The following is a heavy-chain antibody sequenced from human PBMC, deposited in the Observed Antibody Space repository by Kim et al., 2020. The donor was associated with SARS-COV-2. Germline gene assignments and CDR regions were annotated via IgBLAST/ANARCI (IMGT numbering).Heavy chain of an antibody. CDR1: GYTFTSYY. Sequence: ASVKVSCKASGYTFTSYYMHWVRQAPGQGLEWMGIINPSGGSTSYAQKFQGRVTMTRDTSTSTVYMELSSLRSEDTAVYYCARGRGPRWSSSWYLHAFDIWGQGTMVTVSS. CDR3: ARGRGPRWSSSWYLHAFDI. D-gene: IGHD6-13*01. CDR2: INPSGGST. J-gene: IGHJ3*02. V-gene: IGHV1-46*01.